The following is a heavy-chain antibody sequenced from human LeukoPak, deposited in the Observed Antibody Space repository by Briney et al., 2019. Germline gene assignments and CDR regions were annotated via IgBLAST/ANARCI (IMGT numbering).Heavy chain of an antibody. J-gene: IGHJ4*02. CDR3: ARVMIAAAGFDY. D-gene: IGHD6-13*01. CDR1: GYTFTSYD. Sequence: ASVKVSCKASGYTFTSYDINWVRQATGQGLEWMGWMNPNSGNTGYAQKFQGRVTMTTDTSTSTAYMELRSLRSDDTAVYYCARVMIAAAGFDYWGQGTLVTVSS. CDR2: MNPNSGNT. V-gene: IGHV1-8*01.